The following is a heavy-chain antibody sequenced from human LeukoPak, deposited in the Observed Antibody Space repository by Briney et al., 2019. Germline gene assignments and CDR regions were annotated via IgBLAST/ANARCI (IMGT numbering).Heavy chain of an antibody. CDR2: ISSSSSYI. Sequence: GGSLRLSCAASGFTFSSYSMNWVRQAPGKGLEWVSSISSSSSYIYYADSVKGRFTICRDNAKNSLYLQMNSLRAEDTAVYYCARGWRKVVTGAFDIWGQGTMVTVSS. CDR3: ARGWRKVVTGAFDI. V-gene: IGHV3-21*01. D-gene: IGHD4-23*01. J-gene: IGHJ3*02. CDR1: GFTFSSYS.